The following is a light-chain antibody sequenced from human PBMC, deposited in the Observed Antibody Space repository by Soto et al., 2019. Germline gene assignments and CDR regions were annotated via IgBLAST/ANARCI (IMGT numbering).Light chain of an antibody. Sequence: EIMLTQSPATLSLSPGDRATLYCRASQSVSSSLAWYQQKPGRAPRLLIYDASHRATVIPARFSGSGSATDFTLTISNLEPEYVAVYYCQQPYNWPLTFGGGNKVEIK. CDR1: QSVSSS. V-gene: IGKV3-11*01. J-gene: IGKJ4*01. CDR3: QQPYNWPLT. CDR2: DAS.